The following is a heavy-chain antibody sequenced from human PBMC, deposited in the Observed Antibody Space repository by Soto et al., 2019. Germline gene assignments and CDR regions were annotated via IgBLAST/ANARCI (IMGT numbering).Heavy chain of an antibody. D-gene: IGHD3-10*01. V-gene: IGHV3-74*01. CDR1: GFTFSSYW. CDR2: INSDGSST. CDR3: AREKPGMVHGMDV. Sequence: GGSLRLSCVASGFTFSSYWMHWVRQAPGKGLVWVSRINSDGSSTSYADSVKGRFTISRDNAKNTLYLQMNSLRAEDTAVYYCAREKPGMVHGMDVWGQGTTVTVSS. J-gene: IGHJ6*02.